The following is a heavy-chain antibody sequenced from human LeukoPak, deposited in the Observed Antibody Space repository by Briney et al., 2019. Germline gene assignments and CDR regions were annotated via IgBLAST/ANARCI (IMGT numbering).Heavy chain of an antibody. CDR1: GYTFAGYY. CDR2: IDPNSGDT. D-gene: IGHD2-21*01. J-gene: IGHJ4*02. CDR3: ARDGGPYCDGASCSFDY. Sequence: ASVKVSCKASGYTFAGYYIHWVRQAPGQGLEWMGWIDPNSGDTHYTQEFQGRVTMTRDTSITTAYMQVTRLRSDDTAVFYCARDGGPYCDGASCSFDYWGQGTLVTVSS. V-gene: IGHV1-2*02.